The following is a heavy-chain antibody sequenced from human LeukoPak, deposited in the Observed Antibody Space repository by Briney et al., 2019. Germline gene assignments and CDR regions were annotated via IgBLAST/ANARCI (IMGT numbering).Heavy chain of an antibody. D-gene: IGHD6-13*01. V-gene: IGHV4-39*01. CDR1: GGSISSTNHY. Sequence: PSETLSLTCTVSGGSISSTNHYWGWIRQPPGQGLEWIGSSYYSGNTYYNSSLKRRVPVSIDTSKSQFSLQLSSVTAADTAVYYCARHNKQQLLDLNCWGQGTLVTVSS. J-gene: IGHJ4*02. CDR3: ARHNKQQLLDLNC. CDR2: SYYSGNT.